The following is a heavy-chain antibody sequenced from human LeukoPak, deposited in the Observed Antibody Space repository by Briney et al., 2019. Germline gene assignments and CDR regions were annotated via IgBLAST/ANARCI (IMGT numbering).Heavy chain of an antibody. V-gene: IGHV1-18*01. J-gene: IGHJ4*02. CDR2: ISAYNGNT. D-gene: IGHD1-26*01. Sequence: ASVKVSCKASGYTFTSYGISWVRQAPGQGLEWMGWISAYNGNTNYAQKLQGRVTMTTDTSTSTAYMELRSLRSDDSAVYYCARSLVGATVLGYWGQGTLVTVSS. CDR1: GYTFTSYG. CDR3: ARSLVGATVLGY.